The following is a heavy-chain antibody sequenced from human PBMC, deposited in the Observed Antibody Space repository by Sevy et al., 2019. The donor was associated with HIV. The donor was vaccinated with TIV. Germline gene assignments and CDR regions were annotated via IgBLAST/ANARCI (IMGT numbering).Heavy chain of an antibody. CDR1: GFTFSTYA. J-gene: IGHJ4*02. D-gene: IGHD2-15*01. Sequence: GGSLRLSCAASGFTFSTYAMHWIRQAPGKGLEWVSITSYDGSNKYYADSVKGRFTISRDNSKNTLYLQMDSLRAEDMAVYYCARGTVVLAASLDYWGQGTLVTVSS. CDR2: TSYDGSNK. V-gene: IGHV3-30-3*01. CDR3: ARGTVVLAASLDY.